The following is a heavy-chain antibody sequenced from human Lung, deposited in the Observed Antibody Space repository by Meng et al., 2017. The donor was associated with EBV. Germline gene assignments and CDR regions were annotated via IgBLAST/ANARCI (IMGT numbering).Heavy chain of an antibody. CDR2: IYDSGCT. CDR3: AREYSSSSGLPGP. CDR1: GGSIRFGDYY. V-gene: IGHV4-30-4*08. D-gene: IGHD6-6*01. Sequence: HVHLRESGPGLVKPSQPLSLTCTVSGGSIRFGDYYWSWIRQPPGKGLEWIGYIYDSGCTSYNPSLMSRVTISVDTSRNQFSLKLTSVTAADTAVYYCAREYSSSSGLPGPWGQGTLVTVSS. J-gene: IGHJ5*02.